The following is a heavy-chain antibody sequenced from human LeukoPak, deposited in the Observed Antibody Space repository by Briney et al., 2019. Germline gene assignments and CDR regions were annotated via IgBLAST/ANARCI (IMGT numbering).Heavy chain of an antibody. CDR1: GGSISSYY. V-gene: IGHV4-59*12. Sequence: SETLSLTCTVSGGSISSYYWSWIRQPPGQGLEWIGYIYYSGSARYNPSLKSRVTISVDTSKNQFSLNLSSVTAADTAVYFCVRGRWELPYWGQGTLVSVSS. J-gene: IGHJ4*02. CDR2: IYYSGSA. D-gene: IGHD3-10*01. CDR3: VRGRWELPY.